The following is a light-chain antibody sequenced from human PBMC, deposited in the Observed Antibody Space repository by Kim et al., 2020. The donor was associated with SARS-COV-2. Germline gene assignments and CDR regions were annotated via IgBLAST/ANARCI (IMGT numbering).Light chain of an antibody. J-gene: IGKJ4*01. V-gene: IGKV1-39*01. CDR3: QQSHTTPLLA. CDR2: AAS. CDR1: QSISTY. Sequence: DIQMTQSPSSLAASVGDRVTIACRASQSISTYLNWYQQKPGKAPKLLIYAASSLKSGVPSRFSGRGSGTDFTLTISSLQPEDFAAYYCQQSHTTPLLAFGRGNKVDIK.